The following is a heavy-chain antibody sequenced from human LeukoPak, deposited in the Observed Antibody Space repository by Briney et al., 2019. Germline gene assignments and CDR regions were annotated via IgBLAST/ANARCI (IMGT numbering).Heavy chain of an antibody. CDR3: ARAGVGLQWEPPDY. CDR1: GYTFTSYD. V-gene: IGHV1-8*01. J-gene: IGHJ4*02. Sequence: ASVKVSCKASGYTFTSYDINWVRQATGQGLEWMGWMNPNSGNTGYAQKLQGRVTMTRNTSISTAYMELSSLRSEDTAVYYCARAGVGLQWEPPDYWGQGTLVTVSS. D-gene: IGHD1-26*01. CDR2: MNPNSGNT.